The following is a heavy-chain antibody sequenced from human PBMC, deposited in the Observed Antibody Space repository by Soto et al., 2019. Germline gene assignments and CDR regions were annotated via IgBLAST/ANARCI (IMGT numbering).Heavy chain of an antibody. V-gene: IGHV3-33*01. Sequence: QVQLVESGGGVVQPGRSLRLSCAASGFTFSSYGMHWVRQAPGKGLEWVAVIWYDGSNKYYADSVKGRFTISRDNSKNTLYLQMNSLRAEDTAGYYCASGGLTDYFDYWGQGTLVTVSS. CDR2: IWYDGSNK. D-gene: IGHD3-16*01. J-gene: IGHJ4*02. CDR1: GFTFSSYG. CDR3: ASGGLTDYFDY.